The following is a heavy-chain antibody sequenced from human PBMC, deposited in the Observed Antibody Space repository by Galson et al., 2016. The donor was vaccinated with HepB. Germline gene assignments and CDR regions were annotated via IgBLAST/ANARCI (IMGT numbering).Heavy chain of an antibody. J-gene: IGHJ4*02. CDR2: FDLDVGDT. D-gene: IGHD3-10*01. CDR3: GARRFGKLYFDY. CDR1: GYKFGDLS. Sequence: SVKVSCKVSGYKFGDLSIHWVRQAPGKGLEWMGGFDLDVGDTFYGQSFQGRVTMIGDTSTDTAHMELSSLTYEDTAVYFCGARRFGKLYFDYWGQGTQATVSS. V-gene: IGHV1-24*01.